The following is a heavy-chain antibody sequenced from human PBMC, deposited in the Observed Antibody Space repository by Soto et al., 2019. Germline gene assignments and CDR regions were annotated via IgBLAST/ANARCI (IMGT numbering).Heavy chain of an antibody. CDR3: ARESNRRDGYNYDFDY. CDR2: IYYSGST. CDR1: GGSISSYY. Sequence: ASETLSLTCTVSGGSISSYYWSWIRQPPGKGLEWIGYIYYSGSTNYNPSLKSRVTISVDTSKNQFSLKLSSVTAADTAVYYCARESNRRDGYNYDFDYWGQGTLVTVSS. D-gene: IGHD5-12*01. V-gene: IGHV4-59*01. J-gene: IGHJ4*02.